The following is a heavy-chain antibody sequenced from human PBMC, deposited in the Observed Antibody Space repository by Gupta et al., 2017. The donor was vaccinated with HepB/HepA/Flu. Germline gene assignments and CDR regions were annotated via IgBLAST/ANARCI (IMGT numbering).Heavy chain of an antibody. V-gene: IGHV4-34*01. Sequence: QVQLQQWGAGLLKPSETLSLTCAVYGGSFSGYYWSWIRQPPGKGLEWIGEINHSGSTNYNPSLKSRVTISVDTSKNQFSLKLSSVTAADTAVYYCARGSSSWYPVSYDWFDPWGQGTLVTVSS. J-gene: IGHJ5*02. CDR1: GGSFSGYY. D-gene: IGHD6-13*01. CDR2: INHSGST. CDR3: ARGSSSWYPVSYDWFDP.